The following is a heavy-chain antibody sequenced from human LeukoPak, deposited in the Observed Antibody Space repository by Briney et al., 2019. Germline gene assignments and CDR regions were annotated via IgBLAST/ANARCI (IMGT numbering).Heavy chain of an antibody. CDR1: GGSISSGGYY. Sequence: PSETLSLTCTVSGGSISSGGYYWSWIRQHPGKGLEWIGYIYYSGSTYYNPSLKSRVTISVDTSKNQFSLKLSSVTAADTAVYYCARRGPYDSSGYRHWGQGTLVTVSS. J-gene: IGHJ4*02. V-gene: IGHV4-31*03. CDR2: IYYSGST. D-gene: IGHD3-22*01. CDR3: ARRGPYDSSGYRH.